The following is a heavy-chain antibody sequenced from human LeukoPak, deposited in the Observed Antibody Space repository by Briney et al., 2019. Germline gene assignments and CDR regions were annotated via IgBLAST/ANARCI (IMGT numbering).Heavy chain of an antibody. D-gene: IGHD6-19*01. CDR2: IYYSGST. CDR3: ARVAAVALDY. J-gene: IGHJ4*02. CDR1: GGSISSYY. V-gene: IGHV4-59*08. Sequence: SETLSLTCTVSGGSISSYYWSWIRQPPGKGLEWIGYIYYSGSTNYNPSLKSRVTISVDTSKNQFSLKLSSVTAADTAVYYCARVAAVALDYWGQGTLVTVSS.